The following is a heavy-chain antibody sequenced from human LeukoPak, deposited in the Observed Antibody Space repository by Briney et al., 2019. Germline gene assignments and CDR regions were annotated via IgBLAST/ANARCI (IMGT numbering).Heavy chain of an antibody. CDR3: ARGVYAFDI. Sequence: PGRSLRLSCAASEFTFSTYPMHWVGQPPARGRKGVAVISYDGSSQYYADSVKGRLTISRDNSKSTLYLQMNSLRAEDTAVYYCARGVYAFDIWGQGTMVTVSS. CDR1: EFTFSTYP. CDR2: ISYDGSSQ. V-gene: IGHV3-30*04. D-gene: IGHD5/OR15-5a*01. J-gene: IGHJ3*02.